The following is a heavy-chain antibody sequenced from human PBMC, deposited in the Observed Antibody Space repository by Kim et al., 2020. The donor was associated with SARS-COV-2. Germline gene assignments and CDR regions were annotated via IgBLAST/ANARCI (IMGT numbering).Heavy chain of an antibody. V-gene: IGHV3-23*01. CDR1: GFTFSNYA. CDR3: AKDTGGYSFGY. CDR2: IGITGGNT. D-gene: IGHD5-18*01. Sequence: GGSLRLSCVATGFTFSNYAMTWVRQAPGKGLEWVSAIGITGGNTYYADSVKGRFAISRDNSKNTLYLHINSLRAEDSAVYYCAKDTGGYSFGYWGQGTLVTVSS. J-gene: IGHJ4*02.